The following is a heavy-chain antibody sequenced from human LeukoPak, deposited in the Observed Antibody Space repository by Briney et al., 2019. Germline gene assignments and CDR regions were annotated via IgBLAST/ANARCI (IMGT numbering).Heavy chain of an antibody. Sequence: SETLSLTCTVSGGSISSYYWSWIRQPPGKGLEWIGYIYYSGSTNYNPSLKSRVTISVDTSKNQFSLKLSSVTAADTAVYYCAKNEYNTSPGRYNWFDPWGQGTLVTISS. D-gene: IGHD3-10*01. CDR1: GGSISSYY. J-gene: IGHJ5*02. CDR2: IYYSGST. CDR3: AKNEYNTSPGRYNWFDP. V-gene: IGHV4-59*01.